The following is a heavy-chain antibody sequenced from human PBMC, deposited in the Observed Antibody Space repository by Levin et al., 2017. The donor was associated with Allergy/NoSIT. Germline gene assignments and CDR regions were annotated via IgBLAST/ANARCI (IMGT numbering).Heavy chain of an antibody. CDR1: GGAFRTYT. V-gene: IGHV1-69*13. D-gene: IGHD3-10*01. CDR2: IIPMFGTI. Sequence: SVKVSCKASGGAFRTYTINWVRQAPGQGLEWMGMIIPMFGTINHAQKVLDRVALSADESTSTDYTELNSLTSDDTAVYYCAREYGGHFFDPWGQGTLVTVSS. J-gene: IGHJ5*02. CDR3: AREYGGHFFDP.